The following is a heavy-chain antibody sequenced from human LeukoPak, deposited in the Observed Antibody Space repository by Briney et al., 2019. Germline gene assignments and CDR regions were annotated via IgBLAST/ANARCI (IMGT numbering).Heavy chain of an antibody. CDR2: IYYSGST. CDR3: ARGLVPADTWWDTAMVFDY. CDR1: GGSISSYY. V-gene: IGHV4-59*01. D-gene: IGHD5-18*01. J-gene: IGHJ4*02. Sequence: SETLSLTCTVSGGSISSYYWSWIRQPPGKGLEWIGYIYYSGSTNYNHSLKSRVTISVDTSKNQFSLKLSSVTAADTAVYYCARGLVPADTWWDTAMVFDYWGQGTLVTVSS.